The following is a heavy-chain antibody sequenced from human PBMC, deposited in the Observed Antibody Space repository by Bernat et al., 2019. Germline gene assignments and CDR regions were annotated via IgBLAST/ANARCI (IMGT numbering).Heavy chain of an antibody. D-gene: IGHD3-10*01. Sequence: QVQLVESGGGVVQPGRSLRVSCAASGFTFSRNGMHWVRQAPGKWLEWVAVIWYDGSKKYYVDSVRGRFTISRDNSKNMLYLQMNNLTVEDTAVYYCARDTFTGFGDLNPQYYYHYGLDVWGQGTTVIVSS. CDR1: GFTFSRNG. J-gene: IGHJ6*02. CDR2: IWYDGSKK. V-gene: IGHV3-33*01. CDR3: ARDTFTGFGDLNPQYYYHYGLDV.